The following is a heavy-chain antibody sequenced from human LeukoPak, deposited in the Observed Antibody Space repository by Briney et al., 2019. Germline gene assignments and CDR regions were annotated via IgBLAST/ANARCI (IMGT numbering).Heavy chain of an antibody. CDR3: AKEYDSSGYFDY. V-gene: IGHV3-23*01. Sequence: GGSLRLSCAASGFTFRSYAMSCVRQAPGKGLEWVSAISGSGDSTYYADSVKGRFTISRDNSRNTLYLQMNSLRPEDTAVYYCAKEYDSSGYFDYWGQGTLVTVSS. J-gene: IGHJ4*02. CDR2: ISGSGDST. CDR1: GFTFRSYA. D-gene: IGHD3-22*01.